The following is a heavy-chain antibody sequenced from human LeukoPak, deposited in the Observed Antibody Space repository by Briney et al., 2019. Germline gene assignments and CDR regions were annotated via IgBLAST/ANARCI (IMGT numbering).Heavy chain of an antibody. CDR2: INPSGGST. J-gene: IGHJ4*02. Sequence: ASVKVSCTASGYTFTSYYMHWVRQAPGQGLEWMGIINPSGGSTAYAQKFQGRVTMTRDTSTSTVYMELSSLRSEDTGVYYCARKGTPSGSYWGEFDDWGQGTLVTASS. CDR3: ARKGTPSGSYWGEFDD. CDR1: GYTFTSYY. D-gene: IGHD1-26*01. V-gene: IGHV1-46*01.